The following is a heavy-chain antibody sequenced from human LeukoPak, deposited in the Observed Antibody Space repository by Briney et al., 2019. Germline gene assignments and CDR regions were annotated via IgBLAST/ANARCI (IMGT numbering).Heavy chain of an antibody. Sequence: GGSLRLSCAASGFTFSSYEMHWVRQAPGKGLEWLSYISSSGSTIYYADSVKGRFTISRDNAKNSLYLQMNSLRAEDTAVYYCARDGLWAFDYWGQGTLVTVSS. CDR1: GFTFSSYE. CDR2: ISSSGSTI. CDR3: ARDGLWAFDY. D-gene: IGHD5-18*01. J-gene: IGHJ4*02. V-gene: IGHV3-48*03.